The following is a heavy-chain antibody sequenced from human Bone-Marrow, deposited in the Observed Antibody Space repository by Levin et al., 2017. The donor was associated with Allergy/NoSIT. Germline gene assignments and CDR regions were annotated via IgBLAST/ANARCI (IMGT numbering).Heavy chain of an antibody. V-gene: IGHV3-23*01. J-gene: IGHJ6*02. Sequence: HPGGSLRLSCAASGFTFSSYAMSWVRQAPGKGLEWVSAISGSGGSTYYADSVKGRFTISRDNSKNTLYLQMNSLRAEDTAVYYCAKDLAYRPIAAAGTVTYYYYYGMDVWGQGTTVTVSS. CDR1: GFTFSSYA. CDR2: ISGSGGST. CDR3: AKDLAYRPIAAAGTVTYYYYYGMDV. D-gene: IGHD6-13*01.